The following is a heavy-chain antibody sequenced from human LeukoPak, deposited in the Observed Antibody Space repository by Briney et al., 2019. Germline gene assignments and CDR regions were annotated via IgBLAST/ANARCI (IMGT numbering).Heavy chain of an antibody. V-gene: IGHV4-34*01. D-gene: IGHD3-16*02. Sequence: SETLSLTCAVYGGSFSGYYWSWIRQPPGKGLEWIGEINHSGSTNYNPSLKSRVTISVDTSKNQFSLKLSSVTAADTAVYYCARDRYYDYVWGSYRWRWFDPWGQGTLVTVSS. CDR2: INHSGST. CDR1: GGSFSGYY. J-gene: IGHJ5*02. CDR3: ARDRYYDYVWGSYRWRWFDP.